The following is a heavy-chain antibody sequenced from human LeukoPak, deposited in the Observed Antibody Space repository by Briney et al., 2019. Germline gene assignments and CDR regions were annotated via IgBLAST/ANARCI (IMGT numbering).Heavy chain of an antibody. Sequence: GGSLRLSCTASGFTFGGYAMSWVRQAPGKGLEWVSSISAGSEDSYYADSVKGRFTISRDNSKSTLYLQMNSLIADDTAVYYCARTIAQYSNTWLYYYYGLDVWGQGTTVTVSS. CDR2: ISAGSEDS. CDR1: GFTFGGYA. D-gene: IGHD1-7*01. J-gene: IGHJ6*02. V-gene: IGHV3-23*01. CDR3: ARTIAQYSNTWLYYYYGLDV.